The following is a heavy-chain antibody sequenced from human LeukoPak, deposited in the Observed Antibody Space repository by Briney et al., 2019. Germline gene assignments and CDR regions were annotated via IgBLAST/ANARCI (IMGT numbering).Heavy chain of an antibody. Sequence: SETLSLTCAVSGGSFSGYYWSWIRQPPGKGLEWIGEINHSGSTNYNPSLKNRVTISIDTSKNQFSLKLRSVTAADTAVYYCARDLVTVTKGFDIWGQGTMVSVSS. CDR2: INHSGST. CDR3: ARDLVTVTKGFDI. D-gene: IGHD4-17*01. V-gene: IGHV4-34*01. CDR1: GGSFSGYY. J-gene: IGHJ3*02.